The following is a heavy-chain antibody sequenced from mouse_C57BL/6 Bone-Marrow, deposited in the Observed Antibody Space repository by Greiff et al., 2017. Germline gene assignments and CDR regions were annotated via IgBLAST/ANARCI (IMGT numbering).Heavy chain of an antibody. V-gene: IGHV5-6*01. CDR2: ISSGGSYT. D-gene: IGHD2-5*01. J-gene: IGHJ4*01. CDR3: AREGIVTPFYAMDY. Sequence: EVQGVESGGDLVKPGGSLKLSCAASGFTFSSYGMSWVRQTPDKRLEWVATISSGGSYTYYPDSVKGRFTISRDNAKNTLYLQMSSLKSEDTAMYYCAREGIVTPFYAMDYWGQGTSVTVSS. CDR1: GFTFSSYG.